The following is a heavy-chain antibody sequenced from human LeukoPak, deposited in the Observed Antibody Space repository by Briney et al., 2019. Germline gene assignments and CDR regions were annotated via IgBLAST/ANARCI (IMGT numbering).Heavy chain of an antibody. D-gene: IGHD4-17*01. CDR2: INHSGST. CDR1: GGSFSGYY. CDR3: ASRLRRVDY. V-gene: IGHV4-34*01. Sequence: SETLSLTCAVYGGSFSGYYWSWIRQPPGKGLEWIGEINHSGSTNYNPSLKSRVTISVDTSKNQFSLKLSSVTAADTAVYYCASRLRRVDYWGQGTLVTVSS. J-gene: IGHJ4*02.